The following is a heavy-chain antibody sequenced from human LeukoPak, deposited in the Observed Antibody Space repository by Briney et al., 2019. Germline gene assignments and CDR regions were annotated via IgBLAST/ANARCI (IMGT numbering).Heavy chain of an antibody. Sequence: SETLSLTCTVSGGSIRSYYWSWIRQPPGKGLECSGDIYYSGSTNYNPSLKSRVTISVDTSKNQFSMKLSSVTAEDTAVYYCARDSNYDSETWFAPWGQGTLVTVSS. V-gene: IGHV4-59*01. CDR3: ARDSNYDSETWFAP. CDR1: GGSIRSYY. D-gene: IGHD3-22*01. CDR2: IYYSGST. J-gene: IGHJ5*02.